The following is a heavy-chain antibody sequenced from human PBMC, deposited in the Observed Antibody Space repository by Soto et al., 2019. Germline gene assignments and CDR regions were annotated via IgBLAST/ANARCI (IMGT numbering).Heavy chain of an antibody. CDR2: ISGYNGNT. CDR3: ARVDYDESSGDDGD. V-gene: IGHV1-18*04. CDR1: GYTFTIYG. Sequence: QVQLVQSGAEVKKPGASVKVSCKASGYTFTIYGISWVRQAPGQGLEGMGWISGYNGNTDYAQNRQDRGTRTTDAATSSVDMELRSPRSDDTAVYDWARVDYDESSGDDGDWGQGTLITGSS. J-gene: IGHJ4*02. D-gene: IGHD6-25*01.